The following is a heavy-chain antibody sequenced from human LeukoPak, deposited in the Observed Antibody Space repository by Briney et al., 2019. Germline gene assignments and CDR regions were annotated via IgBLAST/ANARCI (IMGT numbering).Heavy chain of an antibody. CDR1: GGSISSYY. V-gene: IGHV4-59*12. J-gene: IGHJ4*02. CDR3: ARDSIGYYYLFDY. Sequence: SETLSLTCTVSGGSISSYYWSWIRQPPGKGLEWIGYIYYSGSTNYNPSLKSRVTISVDTSKNQFSLKLSSVTAADTAVYYCARDSIGYYYLFDYWLRGTLVTVSS. CDR2: IYYSGST. D-gene: IGHD3-22*01.